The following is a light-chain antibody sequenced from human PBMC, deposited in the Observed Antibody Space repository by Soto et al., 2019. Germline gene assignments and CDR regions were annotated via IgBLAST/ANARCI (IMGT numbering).Light chain of an antibody. J-gene: IGKJ5*01. CDR2: DAS. CDR3: QQDANLPT. Sequence: DLQMTQSPSSLSASVGDRVTITCQASQNINNYLNWYQQNPGRAPKLLIYDASNLEAGVPSRFRGSGSGTDFHFTISRRHHADIAAYYCQQDANLPTFGQGTRLESK. V-gene: IGKV1-33*01. CDR1: QNINNY.